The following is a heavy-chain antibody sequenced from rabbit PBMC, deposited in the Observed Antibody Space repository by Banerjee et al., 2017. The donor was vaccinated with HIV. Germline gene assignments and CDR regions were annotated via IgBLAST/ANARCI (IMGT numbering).Heavy chain of an antibody. CDR1: GIDAGSYYW. V-gene: IGHV1S40*01. CDR3: ARGYGGYTGFSYADL. Sequence: QSLEESGGDLVKPGASLTLTCTASGIDAGSYYWISWVRQAPGKGLEWIACIDVGSSGGNYYASWAKGRFTISKTSSTTVTLQMTSLTAADTATYFCARGYGGYTGFSYADLWGQGTLVTVS. D-gene: IGHD8-1*01. J-gene: IGHJ4*01. CDR2: IDVGSSGGN.